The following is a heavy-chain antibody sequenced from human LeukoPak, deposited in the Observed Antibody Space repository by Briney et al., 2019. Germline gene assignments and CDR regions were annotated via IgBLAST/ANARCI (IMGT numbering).Heavy chain of an antibody. V-gene: IGHV1-69*04. CDR3: ARDPTNATLYGSGSYYYNWFDP. D-gene: IGHD3-10*01. J-gene: IGHJ5*02. Sequence: SVKVSCKASGGTFSSYAISWVRQAPGQGLEWMGRIIPILGIANYAQKFRGRVTITADKSTSTAYMELSSLRSEDTAVYYCARDPTNATLYGSGSYYYNWFDPWGQGTLVTVSS. CDR1: GGTFSSYA. CDR2: IIPILGIA.